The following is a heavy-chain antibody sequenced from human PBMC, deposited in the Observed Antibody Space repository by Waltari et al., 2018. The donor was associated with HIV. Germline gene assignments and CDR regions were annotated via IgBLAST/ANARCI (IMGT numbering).Heavy chain of an antibody. CDR2: ISYDGSNK. CDR3: ARGGMPIVLRGYFDY. J-gene: IGHJ4*02. D-gene: IGHD3-22*01. Sequence: QVQLVESGGGVVQPGRSLRRSCAASGFTVSRYAMHWVRQAPGKGLEWVSVISYDGSNKYYVDSVKGRFTISRDNSKNTLYLQMNSLRTEDTAVYYCARGGMPIVLRGYFDYWGQGTLVTVSS. V-gene: IGHV3-30-3*01. CDR1: GFTVSRYA.